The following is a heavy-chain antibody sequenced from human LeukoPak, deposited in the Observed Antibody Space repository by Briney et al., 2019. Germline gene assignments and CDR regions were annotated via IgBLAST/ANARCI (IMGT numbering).Heavy chain of an antibody. V-gene: IGHV3-23*01. J-gene: IGHJ6*02. CDR3: AKEVVYETDYYYYYGMDV. CDR2: ISGSGGST. Sequence: GGSLRLSCAAPGFNFSSYAMSWVRQAPGKGLEWVPAISGSGGSTYYADSVKGRFTISRDNSKNTLYLQMNSLRAEDTAVYYCAKEVVYETDYYYYYGMDVWGQGTTVTVSS. D-gene: IGHD2-15*01. CDR1: GFNFSSYA.